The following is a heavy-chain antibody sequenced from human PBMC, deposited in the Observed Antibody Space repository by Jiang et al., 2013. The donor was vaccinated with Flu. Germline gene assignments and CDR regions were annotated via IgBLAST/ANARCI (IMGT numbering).Heavy chain of an antibody. J-gene: IGHJ4*02. Sequence: VQLVESGGGLVQPGGSLRLSCAASGFTFSSYEMNWVRQAPGKGLEWISYISPSGGTIYYADSVKGRFTVSRDNAKNSLHLQLNSLRAEDTAIYYCAAGGSCDYWGQGTLVTVSS. V-gene: IGHV3-48*03. CDR3: AAGGSCDY. CDR1: GFTFSSYE. CDR2: ISPSGGTI. D-gene: IGHD2-15*01.